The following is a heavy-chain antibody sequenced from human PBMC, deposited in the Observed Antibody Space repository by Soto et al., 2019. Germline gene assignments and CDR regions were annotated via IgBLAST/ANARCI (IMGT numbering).Heavy chain of an antibody. V-gene: IGHV1-69*06. D-gene: IGHD1-26*01. Sequence: QVQLVQSGAEVKKPGSSVKVSCKASGGTFSSYGITWVRQAPGQGLEWMGGIVPIFGSINLAQKFRGRLTITPDKSTSTVYMELSSLTSEDKAVYYCASRERVDAFDVWGQVTMVTVSS. CDR2: IVPIFGSI. J-gene: IGHJ3*01. CDR1: GGTFSSYG. CDR3: ASRERVDAFDV.